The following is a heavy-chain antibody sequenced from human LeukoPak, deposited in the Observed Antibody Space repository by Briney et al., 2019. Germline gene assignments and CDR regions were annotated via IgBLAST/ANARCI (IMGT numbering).Heavy chain of an antibody. Sequence: SETLSLTCAVYGGSFSDYYWSWIRQPPGKGLEWIGDITHSGSTNYNPSLKSRVTISVDTSKNQFSLKLSSVTAADTAVHYCARSTNYYGSGIFFDYWGQGTLVIVSS. CDR1: GGSFSDYY. CDR3: ARSTNYYGSGIFFDY. V-gene: IGHV4-34*01. J-gene: IGHJ4*02. CDR2: ITHSGST. D-gene: IGHD3-10*01.